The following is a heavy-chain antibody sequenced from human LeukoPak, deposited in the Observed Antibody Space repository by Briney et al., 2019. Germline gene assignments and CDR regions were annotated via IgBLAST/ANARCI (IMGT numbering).Heavy chain of an antibody. CDR3: ARHRIAAADDAFEI. CDR1: GGSISSSSYY. D-gene: IGHD6-13*01. V-gene: IGHV4-39*01. Sequence: SETLSLTCTVSGGSISSSSYYWGWIXQPPGKGLEWIGTIYFSGSTYYNPSLKSRVTISVDTSKTLFSLNLSSVTAADTAIYYCARHRIAAADDAFEIWGQGTMVTVSS. CDR2: IYFSGST. J-gene: IGHJ3*02.